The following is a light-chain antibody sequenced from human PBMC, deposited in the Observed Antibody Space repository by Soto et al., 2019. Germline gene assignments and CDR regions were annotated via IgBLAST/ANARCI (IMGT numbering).Light chain of an antibody. Sequence: QSVLTQPPSVSAAPGQKVTISCSGSSSNIGNNYVSWYQQLPGTAPKLLIYDNNKRPSGIPDRFSGSKSVTSATLGITGLQTGDEADYYCGTWDSSLSAYVFGPGTKLTVL. V-gene: IGLV1-51*01. CDR2: DNN. J-gene: IGLJ1*01. CDR1: SSNIGNNY. CDR3: GTWDSSLSAYV.